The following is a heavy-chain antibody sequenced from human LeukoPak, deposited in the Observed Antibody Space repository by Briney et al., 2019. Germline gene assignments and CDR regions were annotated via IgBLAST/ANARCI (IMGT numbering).Heavy chain of an antibody. CDR1: GFTFSRYS. D-gene: IGHD2-2*01. CDR2: ISSSSSYI. Sequence: GGPLRLSCAASGFTFSRYSMNWVRQAPGKGLEWVSSISSSSSYIYYADSVKGRFTISRDNAKNSLYLQMNSLRAEDTAVYYCAKGGCSSTSCKRGFDYWGQGTLVTVSS. J-gene: IGHJ4*02. V-gene: IGHV3-21*04. CDR3: AKGGCSSTSCKRGFDY.